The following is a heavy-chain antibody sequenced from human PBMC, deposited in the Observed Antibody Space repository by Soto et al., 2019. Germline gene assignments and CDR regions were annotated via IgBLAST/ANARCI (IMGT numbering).Heavy chain of an antibody. Sequence: SETLSLTCTVSGGSISSGDYYWSWIRQPPGKGLEWIGYIYYSGSTYYNPSLKSRVTISVDTSKNQFSLKLSSVTAADTAVYYCAREEYQHRGYYYGMDVWGQGTTVTVSS. CDR3: AREEYQHRGYYYGMDV. V-gene: IGHV4-30-4*01. CDR2: IYYSGST. CDR1: GGSISSGDYY. J-gene: IGHJ6*02. D-gene: IGHD2-2*01.